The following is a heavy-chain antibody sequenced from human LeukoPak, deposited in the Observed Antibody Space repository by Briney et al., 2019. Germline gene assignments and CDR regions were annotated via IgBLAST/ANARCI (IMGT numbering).Heavy chain of an antibody. CDR2: INSDGSST. D-gene: IGHD4-23*01. Sequence: PGGSLRLSCAASGFTVSSNYMSWVRQAPGKGLVWVSRINSDGSSTLYADSVKGRFSISRDNAKNTLYLQMNSLRAEDTAVYYCARDRKGYGGNFVGLFPPAVGAFDIWGQGTMVTVSS. CDR3: ARDRKGYGGNFVGLFPPAVGAFDI. CDR1: GFTVSSNY. V-gene: IGHV3-74*01. J-gene: IGHJ3*02.